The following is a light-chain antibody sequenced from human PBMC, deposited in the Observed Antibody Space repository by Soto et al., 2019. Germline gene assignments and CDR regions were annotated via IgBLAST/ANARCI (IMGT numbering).Light chain of an antibody. CDR2: VAS. CDR1: QSVSSE. CDR3: QQYNNWPLT. V-gene: IGKV3-15*01. Sequence: IVMTQSPATLSVSPGERATLSCRASQSVSSEFAWYQQKPGQAPRLLIYVASTRATGVPARFSGSGSGTEFTLTISSLQSEDFAVYYCQQYNNWPLTFGGGTKV. J-gene: IGKJ4*01.